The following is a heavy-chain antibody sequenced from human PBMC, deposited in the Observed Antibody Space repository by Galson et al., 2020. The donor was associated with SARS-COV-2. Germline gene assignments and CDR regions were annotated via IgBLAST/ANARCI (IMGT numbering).Heavy chain of an antibody. D-gene: IGHD6-19*01. Sequence: GESLKISCETSGYSFTNYWIGWARQMTGKGLVWMGNIYPDDPHPLYSPSFQGQVSISVDKSINTAYVQWNSLKASDTAMYYCARHGASSGWYEGIDYWGQGTLVTVSS. J-gene: IGHJ4*02. CDR3: ARHGASSGWYEGIDY. V-gene: IGHV5-51*01. CDR1: GYSFTNYW. CDR2: IYPDDPHP.